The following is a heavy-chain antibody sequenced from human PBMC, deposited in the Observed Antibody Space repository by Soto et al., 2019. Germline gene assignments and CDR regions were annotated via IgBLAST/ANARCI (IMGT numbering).Heavy chain of an antibody. Sequence: QLQLQESGPGLVKPSETLSLTCTVSGGSISSSSYYWGWIRQPPGKGLEWIGSIYYSGSTYYNPSLKSRATISVDTSKNQCSLKLSSVTAADTAVYYCARRVLHSGDSGYFDLWGRGTLVTVSS. D-gene: IGHD4-17*01. V-gene: IGHV4-39*01. CDR1: GGSISSSSYY. CDR2: IYYSGST. J-gene: IGHJ2*01. CDR3: ARRVLHSGDSGYFDL.